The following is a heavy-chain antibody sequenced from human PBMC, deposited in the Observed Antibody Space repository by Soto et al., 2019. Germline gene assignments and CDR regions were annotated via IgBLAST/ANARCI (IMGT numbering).Heavy chain of an antibody. J-gene: IGHJ4*02. CDR1: GGSISSYY. V-gene: IGHV4-59*01. CDR3: AVNYYDSSRHYPFDY. CDR2: IYYSGST. D-gene: IGHD3-22*01. Sequence: SETLSLTCTVSGGSISSYYWSWIRQPPGKGLEWIGYIYYSGSTNYNPSLKSRVTISVDTSKNQFSLKLSSVTAADTAVYYCAVNYYDSSRHYPFDYSGQRTLVTVSS.